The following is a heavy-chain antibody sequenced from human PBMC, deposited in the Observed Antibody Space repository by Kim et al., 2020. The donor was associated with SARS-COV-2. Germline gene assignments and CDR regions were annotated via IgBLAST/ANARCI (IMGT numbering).Heavy chain of an antibody. CDR1: GFTFSSFW. CDR3: VRGGVTGSLLDY. CDR2: INSAGTTT. V-gene: IGHV3-74*03. J-gene: IGHJ4*02. D-gene: IGHD1-1*01. Sequence: GGSLRLSCAASGFTFSSFWMHWVRQAPGKGLVWVSRINSAGTTTTYADSVKGRFTISRDNARNTLSLQISSLRDDDTAVYYCVRGGVTGSLLDYWGQGNLVTVSS.